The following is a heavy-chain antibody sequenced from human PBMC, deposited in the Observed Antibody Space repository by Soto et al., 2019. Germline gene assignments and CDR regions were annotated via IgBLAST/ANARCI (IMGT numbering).Heavy chain of an antibody. J-gene: IGHJ4*02. Sequence: SETLSLTCAVSGGSFTSNNRWTWARQPPGQGLEWIGEIYRTGSTNYNPSLKSRVTISLDKSENQFSLKVTSLTAADTAVYYCASRDPGTSVDYWGQGTLVTVSS. CDR3: ASRDPGTSVDY. CDR2: IYRTGST. CDR1: GGSFTSNNR. D-gene: IGHD1-7*01. V-gene: IGHV4-4*02.